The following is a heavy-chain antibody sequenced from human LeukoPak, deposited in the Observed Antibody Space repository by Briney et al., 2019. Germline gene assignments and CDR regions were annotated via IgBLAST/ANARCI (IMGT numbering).Heavy chain of an antibody. D-gene: IGHD4-23*01. V-gene: IGHV1-46*01. CDR1: GYTFTSYY. Sequence: GASVKVSCKASGYTFTSYYMHWVRQAPGQGLEWRGVINPSGGSTSYAQKFQGRVTMTSDMSTSTDYMELSSLRSEDTAVYYCARDNSVEDTAWWFDPWGQGTLVTVSS. CDR2: INPSGGST. J-gene: IGHJ5*02. CDR3: ARDNSVEDTAWWFDP.